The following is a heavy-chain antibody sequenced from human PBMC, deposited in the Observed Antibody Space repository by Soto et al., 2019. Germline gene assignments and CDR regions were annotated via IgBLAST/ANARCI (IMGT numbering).Heavy chain of an antibody. CDR1: GDSISSYY. V-gene: IGHV4-59*01. J-gene: IGHJ4*02. Sequence: QVQLQESGPGLVKPSETLFLTCAVSGDSISSYYCMWIRQPPGKGLESIGYLYYGRSANYNPSLKXRXTXSXXTSTNQCSLTLSSMTAADTAVYYCALRSMAVVPEYWGQGTLVTVSS. D-gene: IGHD3-22*01. CDR2: LYYGRSA. CDR3: ALRSMAVVPEY.